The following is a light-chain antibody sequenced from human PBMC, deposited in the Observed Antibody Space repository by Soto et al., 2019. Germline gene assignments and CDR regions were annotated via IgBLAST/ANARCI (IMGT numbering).Light chain of an antibody. V-gene: IGLV1-40*01. J-gene: IGLJ3*02. CDR2: GSS. CDR3: QSYDSSLSGWV. CDR1: SSNIGAGYD. Sequence: QSVLTQPPSVSGAPGQRVTISCTGSSSNIGAGYDVHWYQHLPGTAPKLLIYGSSNRPSGVPDRFSGSKSGTSASLAITGLQAEDEADYYCQSYDSSLSGWVFGGGTKLTV.